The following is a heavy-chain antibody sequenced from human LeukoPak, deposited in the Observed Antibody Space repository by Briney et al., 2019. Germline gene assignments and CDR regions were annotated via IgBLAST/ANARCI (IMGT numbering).Heavy chain of an antibody. Sequence: ASVTVSCKASGYTFTSYGIRWVRQAPGQGLEWMGWISAYNGNTNYAQKLQGRVTMTTDTSTSTAYMELRSLRSDDTAVYYCARGLLRYFDWSDAFDIWGQGTMVTVSS. V-gene: IGHV1-18*01. CDR3: ARGLLRYFDWSDAFDI. J-gene: IGHJ3*02. CDR1: GYTFTSYG. D-gene: IGHD3-9*01. CDR2: ISAYNGNT.